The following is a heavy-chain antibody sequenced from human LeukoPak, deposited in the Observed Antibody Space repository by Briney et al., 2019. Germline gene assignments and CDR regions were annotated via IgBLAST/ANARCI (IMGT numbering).Heavy chain of an antibody. CDR3: ATDRGIVAGALDY. CDR2: ISYDGSNK. J-gene: IGHJ4*02. V-gene: IGHV3-30*03. CDR1: GFTFSSYG. Sequence: GGSLRLSCAASGFTFSSYGMHWVRQAPGKGLEWVAVISYDGSNKYYADSVKGRFTISRDNSKNSLYLQVNSLRAEDTAVYYCATDRGIVAGALDYWGQGTLVTVSS. D-gene: IGHD3-16*01.